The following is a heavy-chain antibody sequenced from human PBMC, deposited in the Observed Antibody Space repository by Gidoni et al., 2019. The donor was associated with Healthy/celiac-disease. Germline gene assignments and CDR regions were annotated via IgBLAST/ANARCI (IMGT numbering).Heavy chain of an antibody. Sequence: EVQLVESGGGLVKPGGSLRLSCAASGFTFSSCRMNWVRQAPGKVLEWVSSISSSSSYIYYADSVKGRFTISRDNAKNSLYLQMSSLRAEDTAVYYCARGPRGRSGWYVGYWGQGTLVTVSS. CDR1: GFTFSSCR. D-gene: IGHD6-19*01. J-gene: IGHJ4*02. CDR3: ARGPRGRSGWYVGY. CDR2: ISSSSSYI. V-gene: IGHV3-21*01.